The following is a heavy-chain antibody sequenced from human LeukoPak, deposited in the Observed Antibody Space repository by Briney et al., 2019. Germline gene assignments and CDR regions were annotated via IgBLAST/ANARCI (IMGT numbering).Heavy chain of an antibody. CDR2: ISGSGGST. J-gene: IGHJ4*02. Sequence: GGSLRLSCAASGFTFSSYAMSWVRQAPGKGLEWVSAISGSGGSTYYAGSVKGRFTISRDNSKNTPYLQMNSLRAEDTAVYYCAKGRQWLVTGTFDYWGQGTLVTVSS. V-gene: IGHV3-23*01. CDR3: AKGRQWLVTGTFDY. CDR1: GFTFSSYA. D-gene: IGHD6-19*01.